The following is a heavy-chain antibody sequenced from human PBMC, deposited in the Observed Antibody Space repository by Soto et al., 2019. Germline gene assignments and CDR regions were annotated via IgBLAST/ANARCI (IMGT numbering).Heavy chain of an antibody. Sequence: PSETLSLTCAVHGWSFTGYYWSWIRQPPGKGLEWIGDINHSGTTNYNPSLKSRVTISLDTSKNQFSLNLTSVTAADTAFYYCTRVPKMNYGAGICGYFDPGGKETLVTLPS. V-gene: IGHV4-34*01. CDR2: INHSGTT. CDR1: GWSFTGYY. J-gene: IGHJ5*02. D-gene: IGHD3-10*01. CDR3: TRVPKMNYGAGICGYFDP.